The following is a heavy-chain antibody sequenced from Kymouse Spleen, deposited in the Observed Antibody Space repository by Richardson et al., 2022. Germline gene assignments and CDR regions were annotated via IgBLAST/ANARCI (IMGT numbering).Heavy chain of an antibody. CDR2: IYYSGST. V-gene: IGHV4-61*01. CDR3: ARGNPRITGTTGAFDI. CDR1: GGSVSSGSYY. D-gene: IGHD1-7*01. Sequence: QVQLQESGPGLVKPSETLSLTCTVSGGSVSSGSYYWSWIRQPPGKGLEWIGYIYYSGSTNYNPSLKSRVTISVDTSKNQFSLKLSSVTAADTAVYYCARGNPRITGTTGAFDIWGQGTMVTVSS. J-gene: IGHJ3*02.